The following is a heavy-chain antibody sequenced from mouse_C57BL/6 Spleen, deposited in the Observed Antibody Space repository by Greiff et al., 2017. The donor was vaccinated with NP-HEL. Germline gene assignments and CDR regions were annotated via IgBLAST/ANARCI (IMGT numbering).Heavy chain of an antibody. J-gene: IGHJ4*01. CDR1: GYSITSGYY. Sequence: EVQLQESGPGLVKPSQSLSLTCTVTGYSITSGYYWNWNRQLPGNKLEWMGYISYDGSNNYNPALKNRITITRDTSKNQFYLKLNSVTTEDTATYYCARDLGRGYAMDYWGQGTSVTVSS. D-gene: IGHD4-1*01. CDR3: ARDLGRGYAMDY. V-gene: IGHV3-6*01. CDR2: ISYDGSN.